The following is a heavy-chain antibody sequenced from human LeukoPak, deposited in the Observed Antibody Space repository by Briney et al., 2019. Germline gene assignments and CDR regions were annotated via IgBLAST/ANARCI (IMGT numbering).Heavy chain of an antibody. CDR2: INSDRSSI. J-gene: IGHJ4*02. CDR1: GFTFSSYC. Sequence: GGSLRLSCAASGFTFSSYCMHWFRQVPAKGLVWVSRINSDRSSISYADSVKGRFTISRDNAKKTLYLQVDSMRAEDTAVYYCERGGSGYYVWGKGTLVSVSS. D-gene: IGHD3-22*01. CDR3: ERGGSGYYV. V-gene: IGHV3-74*01.